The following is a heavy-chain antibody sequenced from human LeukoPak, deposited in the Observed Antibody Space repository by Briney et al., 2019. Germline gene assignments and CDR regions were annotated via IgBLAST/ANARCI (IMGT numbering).Heavy chain of an antibody. D-gene: IGHD5-12*01. Sequence: SETLSLTCTVSGGSISSYYWSWIRQPAGKGLEWIGHIYTSGSTNYNPSLKSRVTISVDTSKNQFSLKLSSVTAADTAVYYCARERGTERGYSGYGRTFDIWGQGTMVTVSS. CDR1: GGSISSYY. V-gene: IGHV4-4*07. CDR2: IYTSGST. CDR3: ARERGTERGYSGYGRTFDI. J-gene: IGHJ3*02.